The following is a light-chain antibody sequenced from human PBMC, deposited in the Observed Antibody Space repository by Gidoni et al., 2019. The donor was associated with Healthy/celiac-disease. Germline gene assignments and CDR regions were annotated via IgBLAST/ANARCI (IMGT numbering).Light chain of an antibody. Sequence: EIVLTQSPATLSLSPGERATLSCRASQSVSSYLAWYQQQPGQAPRLIIYDASNRATGIPARFSGSVSGTDFTLTISSLETEDFEVYYCQQRSNWRPVYTFGQGTKLEIK. J-gene: IGKJ2*01. CDR3: QQRSNWRPVYT. CDR2: DAS. CDR1: QSVSSY. V-gene: IGKV3-11*01.